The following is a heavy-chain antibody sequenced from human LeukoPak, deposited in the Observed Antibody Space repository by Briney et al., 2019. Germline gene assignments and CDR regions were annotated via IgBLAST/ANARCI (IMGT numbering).Heavy chain of an antibody. Sequence: SETLSLTCAVYGGSFSGYYWSWIRQPPGKGLEWIGEINHSGSTNYNPSLKSRVTISVDTSKNQFSLKLSSATAADTAVYYCSGSLPQYGLNWFDPWGQGTLVTVSS. D-gene: IGHD3-10*01. V-gene: IGHV4-34*01. CDR3: SGSLPQYGLNWFDP. CDR1: GGSFSGYY. CDR2: INHSGST. J-gene: IGHJ5*02.